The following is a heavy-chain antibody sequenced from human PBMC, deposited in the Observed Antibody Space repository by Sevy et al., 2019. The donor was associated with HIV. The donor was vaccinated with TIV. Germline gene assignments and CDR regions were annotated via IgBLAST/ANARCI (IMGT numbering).Heavy chain of an antibody. Sequence: SETLSLTCAVYGGSFSGYYWSWIRQPPGKGLEWIGEINHSGSTNYNPSLKSRVTISVDTSKNQFSLKLNSVTAADTAVYYCARGPIAVAGTLFRAYYYYGMDVWGQGTTVTVSS. V-gene: IGHV4-34*01. CDR2: INHSGST. CDR3: ARGPIAVAGTLFRAYYYYGMDV. CDR1: GGSFSGYY. J-gene: IGHJ6*02. D-gene: IGHD6-19*01.